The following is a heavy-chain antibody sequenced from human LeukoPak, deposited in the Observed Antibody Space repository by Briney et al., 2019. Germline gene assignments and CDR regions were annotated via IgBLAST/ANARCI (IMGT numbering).Heavy chain of an antibody. CDR2: IYRSEHT. V-gene: IGHV4-4*02. CDR3: ARDPHCSSTNCPFDY. CDR1: GGSISSSDW. D-gene: IGHD2-2*01. J-gene: IGHJ4*02. Sequence: KTSGTLSLTCAVSGGSISSSDWWSWVRQPPGRGLEWIGYIYRSEHTNYNPSLKSRVTMSLDKSKNQFSLKLSSVTAADTAVYYCARDPHCSSTNCPFDYWGQGTLVIVCS.